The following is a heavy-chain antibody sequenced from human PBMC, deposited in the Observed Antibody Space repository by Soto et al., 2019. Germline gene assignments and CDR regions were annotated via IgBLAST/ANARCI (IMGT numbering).Heavy chain of an antibody. Sequence: ASVKVSCKAAGYTFTSYGISWVRQAPEQGLDSMASISAYNGNTNYAQKLQGRDTMTTNTSASTSYMELSSLRSEDTAVYYCARGPGGPDGPGDYWGQGTLVTVSS. D-gene: IGHD2-15*01. V-gene: IGHV1-18*01. CDR3: ARGPGGPDGPGDY. CDR2: ISAYNGNT. J-gene: IGHJ4*02. CDR1: GYTFTSYG.